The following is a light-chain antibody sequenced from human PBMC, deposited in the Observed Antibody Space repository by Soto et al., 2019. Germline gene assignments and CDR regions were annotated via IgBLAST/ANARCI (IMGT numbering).Light chain of an antibody. J-gene: IGKJ3*01. Sequence: EMLMTQSPATLSVSPGERATLSCRASQDVGSNLAWYQQKPGQAPGLLIYGASTRATGIPARFSGSGSETEFTLTISGLQSEDFAAYYCQQYNNWPPFTFGPGTKVDIK. V-gene: IGKV3-15*01. CDR1: QDVGSN. CDR2: GAS. CDR3: QQYNNWPPFT.